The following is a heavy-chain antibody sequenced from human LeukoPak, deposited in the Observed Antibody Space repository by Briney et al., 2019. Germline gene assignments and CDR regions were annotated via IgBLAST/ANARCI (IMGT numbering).Heavy chain of an antibody. J-gene: IGHJ6*03. Sequence: SETLSLTCTVSGGSISSYYWSWIRQPPGKGLEWIGYIYYSGSTNYNPSLKSRVTISVDTSKNQFSLKLSSVTAADTAVYYCARGTYYDFWSGWEVGYYYYYMDVWGKGTTATVSS. CDR3: ARGTYYDFWSGWEVGYYYYYMDV. CDR2: IYYSGST. CDR1: GGSISSYY. D-gene: IGHD3-3*01. V-gene: IGHV4-59*01.